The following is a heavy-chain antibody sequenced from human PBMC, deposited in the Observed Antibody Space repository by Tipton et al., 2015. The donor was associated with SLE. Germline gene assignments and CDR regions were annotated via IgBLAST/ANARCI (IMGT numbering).Heavy chain of an antibody. J-gene: IGHJ3*02. Sequence: QSGAEVKKPGASVKVSCKASGYTFTSYDINWVRQATGQGLEWMGWMNPNSGNTGYAQKFQGRVTMTRNTSVSTAYMELSSLRSEDTAVYYCARGRSKWWELPTAFDIWGQGTMVTVSS. D-gene: IGHD1-26*01. CDR2: MNPNSGNT. V-gene: IGHV1-8*02. CDR3: ARGRSKWWELPTAFDI. CDR1: GYTFTSYD.